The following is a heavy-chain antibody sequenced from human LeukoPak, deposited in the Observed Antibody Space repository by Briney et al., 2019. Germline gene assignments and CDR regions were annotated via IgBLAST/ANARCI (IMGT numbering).Heavy chain of an antibody. CDR2: INHSGST. D-gene: IGHD5-24*01. Sequence: SETLSLTCAVYGGSFSGYYWSWRRQPPGKGLEWIGEINHSGSTNYNPSLKSRVTISVDTSKNQFSLKLSSVTAADTAVYYCARVEMATISRRRYFDYWGQGTLVTVSS. J-gene: IGHJ4*02. V-gene: IGHV4-34*01. CDR3: ARVEMATISRRRYFDY. CDR1: GGSFSGYY.